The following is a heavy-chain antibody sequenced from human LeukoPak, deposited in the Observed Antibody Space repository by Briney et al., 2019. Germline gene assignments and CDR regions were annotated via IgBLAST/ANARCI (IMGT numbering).Heavy chain of an antibody. CDR1: GGSISSYY. CDR3: ARSPGDSSGWYPWFDY. V-gene: IGHV4-4*07. D-gene: IGHD6-19*01. Sequence: SETLSLTCTVSGGSISSYYWSWIRQAAGKGLEWIGRIYSSGSTNYNPSLKSRVTMSVDTSKNQFSLKLRSVTAADTAVYYCARSPGDSSGWYPWFDYWGQGTLVTFSS. J-gene: IGHJ4*02. CDR2: IYSSGST.